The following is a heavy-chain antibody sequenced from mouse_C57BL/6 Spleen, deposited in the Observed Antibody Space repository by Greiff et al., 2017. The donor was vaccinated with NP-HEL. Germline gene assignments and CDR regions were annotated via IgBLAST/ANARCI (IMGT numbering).Heavy chain of an antibody. D-gene: IGHD1-1*01. CDR2: IYPGSGST. CDR3: ARETTTVVDYYAMDC. Sequence: QVQLQQPGAELVKPGASVKMSCKASGYTFTSYWITWVKQRPGQGLEWIGDIYPGSGSTNYNEKFKSKATLTVDTSSSTAYMQLSSLTSEDSAVYYCARETTTVVDYYAMDCWGQGASVTVSS. J-gene: IGHJ4*01. V-gene: IGHV1-55*01. CDR1: GYTFTSYW.